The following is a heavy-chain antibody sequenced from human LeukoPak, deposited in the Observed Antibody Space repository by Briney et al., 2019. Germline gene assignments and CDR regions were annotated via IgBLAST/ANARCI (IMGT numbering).Heavy chain of an antibody. J-gene: IGHJ4*02. Sequence: PGGSLRLSCAASGFTFSSYAMSWVRQAPGKWLEWVSAISGSGGSTYYADSVKGRFTISRDNSKNTLYLQMNSLRAEDTAVYYCAKGYSSSTVSMGSDYWGQGTLVTVSS. CDR1: GFTFSSYA. D-gene: IGHD6-6*01. V-gene: IGHV3-23*01. CDR2: ISGSGGST. CDR3: AKGYSSSTVSMGSDY.